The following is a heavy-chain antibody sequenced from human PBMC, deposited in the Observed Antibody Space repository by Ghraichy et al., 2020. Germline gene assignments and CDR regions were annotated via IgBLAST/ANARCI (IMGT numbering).Heavy chain of an antibody. Sequence: SVKVSCKASGGTFSSYAISWVRQAPGQGLEWMGGIIPIFGTANYAQKFQGRVTITADKSTSTAYMELSSLRSEDTAVYYCARGERYCSGGSCYDNWFDPWGQGTLVTVSS. CDR1: GGTFSSYA. CDR2: IIPIFGTA. J-gene: IGHJ5*02. V-gene: IGHV1-69*06. D-gene: IGHD2-15*01. CDR3: ARGERYCSGGSCYDNWFDP.